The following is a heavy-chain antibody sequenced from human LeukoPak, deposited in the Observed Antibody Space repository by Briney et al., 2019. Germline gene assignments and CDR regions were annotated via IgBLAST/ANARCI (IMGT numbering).Heavy chain of an antibody. J-gene: IGHJ3*02. D-gene: IGHD2-2*01. CDR1: GGTFSTYS. Sequence: SVKVSCKASGGTFSTYSINRVRQAPGQGLQWMGGIIPIFGSANYAQNFQDRVTITADKATSTAYMELSSLTSEDTAVYYCTRREPGYASWATVSAFDIWGQGTRVTVSS. CDR3: TRREPGYASWATVSAFDI. CDR2: IIPIFGSA. V-gene: IGHV1-69*06.